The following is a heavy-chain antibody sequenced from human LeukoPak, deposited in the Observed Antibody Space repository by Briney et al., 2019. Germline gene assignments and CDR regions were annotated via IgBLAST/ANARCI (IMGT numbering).Heavy chain of an antibody. CDR1: GFTFSSHW. D-gene: IGHD2-2*01. CDR3: ARYCTTTSCYLSLSFDS. CDR2: IKQDQSEK. J-gene: IGHJ4*02. V-gene: IGHV3-7*01. Sequence: GGSLRLSCAASGFTFSSHWMSWVRQTPGKGLEWVASIKQDQSEKYYVASVKGRFTASRDNAKNSLYLQMNSLRAEDTAVYYCARYCTTTSCYLSLSFDSWGQGTLVTVSS.